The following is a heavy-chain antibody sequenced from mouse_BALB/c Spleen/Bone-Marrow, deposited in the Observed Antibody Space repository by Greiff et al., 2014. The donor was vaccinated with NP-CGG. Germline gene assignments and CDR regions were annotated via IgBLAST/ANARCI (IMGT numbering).Heavy chain of an antibody. V-gene: IGHV14-3*02. CDR1: GFNIKDTY. CDR3: ARWEYYAMDY. Sequence: LVESGAELVKPGASVKLSCTASGFNIKDTYMHWVKQRPEQGLEWIGRIDPANGNTKYDPKFQGKATITADTSSNTAYLQLSSLTSEDTAVYYCARWEYYAMDYWGQGTSVTGSS. D-gene: IGHD4-1*01. CDR2: IDPANGNT. J-gene: IGHJ4*01.